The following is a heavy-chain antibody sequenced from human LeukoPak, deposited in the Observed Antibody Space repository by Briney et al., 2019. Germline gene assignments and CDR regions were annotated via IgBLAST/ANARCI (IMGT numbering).Heavy chain of an antibody. Sequence: GGSLRLSCEASGFTFSSYWMSWVRQAPGKGLEWVANIKQDESEKYYVDSVKGRYTISRDNAKNSLYLQINSLRAEDAAVYYCVRGGTSGWDWYFDLWGRGTLVTVSS. CDR3: VRGGTSGWDWYFDL. J-gene: IGHJ2*01. CDR1: GFTFSSYW. D-gene: IGHD6-19*01. V-gene: IGHV3-7*01. CDR2: IKQDESEK.